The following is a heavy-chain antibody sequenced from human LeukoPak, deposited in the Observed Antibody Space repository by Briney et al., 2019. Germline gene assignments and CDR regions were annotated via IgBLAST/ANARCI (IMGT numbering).Heavy chain of an antibody. CDR2: IWYDGSNK. Sequence: PGGSLRLSCAVSGFTFSSYGMHWVRQAPGKGLEWVAVIWYDGSNKNYADSVKGRFTISRDNSKNTLFLQTNSLRAEDTAVYYCARSLGWYQVDYWGQGTLVTVSS. D-gene: IGHD6-19*01. J-gene: IGHJ4*02. CDR1: GFTFSSYG. CDR3: ARSLGWYQVDY. V-gene: IGHV3-33*01.